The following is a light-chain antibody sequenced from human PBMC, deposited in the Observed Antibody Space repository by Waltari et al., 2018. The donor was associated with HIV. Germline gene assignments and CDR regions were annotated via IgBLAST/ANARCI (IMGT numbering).Light chain of an antibody. J-gene: IGLJ2*01. CDR3: SSYTSSSTLV. V-gene: IGLV2-14*01. CDR1: SSDVGGYNY. Sequence: QSALTQPASVSGSPGQSITISCTGTSSDVGGYNYVSWYQQYAGKAPKRMIYDVSNRPVGVSNGFSGSKSGNTASRTISGLQAEDEADYYCSSYTSSSTLVFGGGTKLTVL. CDR2: DVS.